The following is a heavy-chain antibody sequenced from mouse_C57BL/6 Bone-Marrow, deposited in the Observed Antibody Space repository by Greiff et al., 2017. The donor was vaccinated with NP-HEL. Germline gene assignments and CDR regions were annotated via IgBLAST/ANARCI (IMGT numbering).Heavy chain of an antibody. CDR1: GYTFTSYW. CDR2: IHPNSGST. CDR3: AKFSHYYGSSYWYFDV. Sequence: QVQLKQPGAELVKPGASVKLSCKASGYTFTSYWMHWVKQRPGQGLEWIGMIHPNSGSTNYNEKFKSKATLTVDKSSSTAYMQLSSLTSEDSAVYYCAKFSHYYGSSYWYFDVWGTGTTVTVSS. V-gene: IGHV1-64*01. J-gene: IGHJ1*03. D-gene: IGHD1-1*01.